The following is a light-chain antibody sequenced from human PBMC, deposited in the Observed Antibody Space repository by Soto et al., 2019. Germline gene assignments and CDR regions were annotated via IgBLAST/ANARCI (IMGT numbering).Light chain of an antibody. CDR1: SRNVGRYQA. V-gene: IGLV2-23*02. CDR2: EVS. J-gene: IGLJ1*01. Sequence: QSVLTQPASVSGSPGQSVTISCTGTSRNVGRYQAISWYQQHPGKAPKLILYEVSQRPSGVSNRFSGSKSGNTASLTISGLQPEDEADYYCCSYASSSNYVFGTGTKLAVL. CDR3: CSYASSSNYV.